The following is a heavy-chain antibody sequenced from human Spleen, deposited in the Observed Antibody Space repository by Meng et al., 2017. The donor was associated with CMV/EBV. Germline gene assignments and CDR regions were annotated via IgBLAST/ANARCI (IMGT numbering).Heavy chain of an antibody. CDR1: GYTFTDHY. D-gene: IGHD7-27*01. CDR2: IHPQSGVT. V-gene: IGHV1-2*02. Sequence: ASVKVFCKASGYTFTDHYFHWVRQAPGQGLEWMGWIHPQSGVTNYAQKFQARVTLTRDTSINTGYMELSRLTSDDTAVYYCARDKNWGPDYWGQGTLVTVSS. CDR3: ARDKNWGPDY. J-gene: IGHJ4*02.